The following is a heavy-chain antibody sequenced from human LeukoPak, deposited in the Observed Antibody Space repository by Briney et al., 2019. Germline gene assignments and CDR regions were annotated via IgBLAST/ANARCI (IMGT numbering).Heavy chain of an antibody. CDR3: AQGGRLLDY. V-gene: IGHV3-23*01. J-gene: IGHJ4*02. Sequence: GGSLRLSCAASGFTFSNYGMSWFGQAPGKGLDWVSTIINTGGSTFYVDSVKGRFTISRDNSKNTLYLQMNSLRAEDTAIYYCAQGGRLLDYWGQGTLVTVSS. CDR2: IINTGGST. D-gene: IGHD1-26*01. CDR1: GFTFSNYG.